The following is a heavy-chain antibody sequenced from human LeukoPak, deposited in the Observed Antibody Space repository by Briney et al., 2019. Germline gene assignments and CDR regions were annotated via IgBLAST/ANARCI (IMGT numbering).Heavy chain of an antibody. V-gene: IGHV1-69*13. CDR1: RGTFSSYA. CDR2: IIPIFGTA. D-gene: IGHD3-10*01. Sequence: SVKVSCKASRGTFSSYAISWVRQAPGQGLEWMGGIIPIFGTANYAQKFQGRVTITADESTSTAYMELSSLRSEDTAVYYCCSMVRGVIPENWFDPWGQGTLVTVSS. J-gene: IGHJ5*02. CDR3: CSMVRGVIPENWFDP.